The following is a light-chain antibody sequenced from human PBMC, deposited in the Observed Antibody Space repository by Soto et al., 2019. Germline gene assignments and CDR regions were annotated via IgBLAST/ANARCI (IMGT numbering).Light chain of an antibody. J-gene: IGLJ2*01. CDR1: SSNVGNNY. V-gene: IGLV1-51*02. CDR2: ENH. CDR3: GTWDSSLSVVV. Sequence: QTVVTQPPSVSAAPGQKVTISCSGSSSNVGNNYVSWYRQLPGTAPKFLIYENHRRPSGTPDRFSGSKSGTSATLDITGLQTGDEADYYCGTWDSSLSVVVFGGGTKLTVL.